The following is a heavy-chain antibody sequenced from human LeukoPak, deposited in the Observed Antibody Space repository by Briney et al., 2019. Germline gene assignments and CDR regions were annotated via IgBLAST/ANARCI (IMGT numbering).Heavy chain of an antibody. V-gene: IGHV1-46*01. D-gene: IGHD4-17*01. CDR2: INPSGGST. J-gene: IGHJ4*02. CDR3: ARDSLYGVVDY. CDR1: GYTFTSYY. Sequence: ASVKVSCKTSGYTFTSYYIHWVRQAPGQGLEWMGIINPSGGSTNYAQKFQGRVTMTRDTSTSTVYMYLSSLRSEDTAVYYCARDSLYGVVDYWGQETLVTVSS.